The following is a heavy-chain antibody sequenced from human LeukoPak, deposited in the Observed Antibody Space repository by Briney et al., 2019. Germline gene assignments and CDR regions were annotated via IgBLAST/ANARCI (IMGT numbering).Heavy chain of an antibody. J-gene: IGHJ4*02. CDR3: ARGILRFLEWLRTELDY. Sequence: ALVKVSCKASGYTFTSYDINWVRQATGQGLEWMGWMNPNSGNAGYAQKFQGRVTITRNTSISTAYMELSSLRSEDTAVYYCARGILRFLEWLRTELDYWGQGTLVTVSS. V-gene: IGHV1-8*01. CDR2: MNPNSGNA. CDR1: GYTFTSYD. D-gene: IGHD3-3*01.